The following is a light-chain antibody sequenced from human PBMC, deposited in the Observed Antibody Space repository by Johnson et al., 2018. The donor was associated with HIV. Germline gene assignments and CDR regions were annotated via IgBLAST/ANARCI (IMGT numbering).Light chain of an antibody. Sequence: QSVLTQPPSVSAAPGQKVTISCSGSSSNIGNNDVSWYQQLPGTAPKLLIYDNNKRPSGIPDRFSGSKSGTSATLGITGLQTGDEADYYCGTWDSSLSAVFGNGTKVTVL. CDR2: DNN. V-gene: IGLV1-51*01. CDR1: SSNIGNND. J-gene: IGLJ1*01. CDR3: GTWDSSLSAV.